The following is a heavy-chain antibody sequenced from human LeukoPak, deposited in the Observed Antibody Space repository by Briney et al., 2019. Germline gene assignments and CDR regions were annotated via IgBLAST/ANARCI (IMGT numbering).Heavy chain of an antibody. D-gene: IGHD5-12*01. J-gene: IGHJ4*02. CDR2: IYYSGST. CDR1: GGSISSGGYY. Sequence: SQTLSLTCTVSGGSISSGGYYWSWIRQHPGKGLEWIGYIYYSGSTYYNPSLKSRVTISVDTSKNQFSLKLSSVTAADTAVYYCARAEMATITGGYFDYWGQGTLVTVSS. V-gene: IGHV4-31*03. CDR3: ARAEMATITGGYFDY.